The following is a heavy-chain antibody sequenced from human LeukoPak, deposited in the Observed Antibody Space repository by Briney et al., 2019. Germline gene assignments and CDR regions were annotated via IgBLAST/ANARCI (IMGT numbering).Heavy chain of an antibody. CDR3: ARWGSSWYLNWFDP. V-gene: IGHV4-39*07. J-gene: IGHJ5*02. D-gene: IGHD6-13*01. Sequence: SETLSLTCTVSGGSISSSSYYWGWIRQPPGKGLEWIGSIYYSGSTYYNPSLKSRVTISVDTSKNQFSLKLSSVTAADTAVYYCARWGSSWYLNWFDPWGQGTLVTVSS. CDR2: IYYSGST. CDR1: GGSISSSSYY.